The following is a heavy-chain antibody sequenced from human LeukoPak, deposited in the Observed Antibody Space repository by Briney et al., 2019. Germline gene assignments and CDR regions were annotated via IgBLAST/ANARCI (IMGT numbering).Heavy chain of an antibody. Sequence: SETLSLTCIVSGGSISTSSFYWDWIRQPPGKGLEWIGSIYYSGSSYYNPSLKSRVTMSVDTSKIQFSLKLSSVTAADTAVYYCATQDVVVPTAAQRPLDYWGQGTLVTVSS. CDR3: ATQDVVVPTAAQRPLDY. V-gene: IGHV4-39*01. J-gene: IGHJ4*02. CDR1: GGSISTSSFY. D-gene: IGHD2-2*01. CDR2: IYYSGSS.